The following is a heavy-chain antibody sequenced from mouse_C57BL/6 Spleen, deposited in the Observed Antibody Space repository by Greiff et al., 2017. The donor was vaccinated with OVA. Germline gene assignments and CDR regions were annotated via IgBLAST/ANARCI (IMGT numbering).Heavy chain of an antibody. CDR2: IRNKANGYTT. Sequence: EVKLVESGGGLVQPGGSLSLSCAASGFTFTDYYMSWVRQPPGKALEWLGFIRNKANGYTTEYSASVKGRFTISRDNSQSILYLQMNALRAEDSATYYCARSPYYYGSSYGWFAYWGQGTLVTVSA. CDR3: ARSPYYYGSSYGWFAY. D-gene: IGHD1-1*01. V-gene: IGHV7-3*01. CDR1: GFTFTDYY. J-gene: IGHJ3*01.